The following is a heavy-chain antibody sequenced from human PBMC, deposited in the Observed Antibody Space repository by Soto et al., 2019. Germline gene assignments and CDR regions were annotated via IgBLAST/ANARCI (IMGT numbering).Heavy chain of an antibody. Sequence: LRLSCAASGFIFENFGMSWVRQAPGTGLEWISSISGSGFKKYYADSVKGRFTISGDNSKSTVYLELNNLSAEDTAVYHCAKNQGVELVPLATVDWFDPWGQGSVVTVSS. CDR2: ISGSGFKK. V-gene: IGHV3-23*01. CDR3: AKNQGVELVPLATVDWFDP. D-gene: IGHD1-26*01. J-gene: IGHJ5*02. CDR1: GFIFENFG.